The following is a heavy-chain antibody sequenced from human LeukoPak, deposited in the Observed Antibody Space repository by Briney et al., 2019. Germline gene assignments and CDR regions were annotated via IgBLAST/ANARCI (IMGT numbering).Heavy chain of an antibody. Sequence: NPSETLSLTCTVSGGSISSYYWSWIRQPPGKGLEWIGYIYYSGSTDYNPSLKSRVTISVDTSKNQFSLKLSSVTAADTAVYYCARLKSTVTSPFGYWGQGTLVTVSS. CDR1: GGSISSYY. CDR3: ARLKSTVTSPFGY. J-gene: IGHJ4*02. V-gene: IGHV4-59*08. D-gene: IGHD4-17*01. CDR2: IYYSGST.